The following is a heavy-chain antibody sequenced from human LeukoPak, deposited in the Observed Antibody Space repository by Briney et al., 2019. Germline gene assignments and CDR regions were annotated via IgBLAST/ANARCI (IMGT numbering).Heavy chain of an antibody. J-gene: IGHJ4*02. V-gene: IGHV1-69*04. CDR3: ARGAFTVTTLDY. D-gene: IGHD4-17*01. CDR1: GYTFTGYY. Sequence: ASVKVSCKASGYTFTGYYMHWVRQAPGQGLEWMGRIIPILGIANYAQKFQGRVTITADKSTSTAYMELSSLRSEDTAVYYCARGAFTVTTLDYWGQGTLVTVSS. CDR2: IIPILGIA.